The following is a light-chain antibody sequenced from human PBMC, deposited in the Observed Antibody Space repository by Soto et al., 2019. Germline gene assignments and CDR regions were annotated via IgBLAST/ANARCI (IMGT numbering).Light chain of an antibody. CDR2: AAS. J-gene: IGKJ4*01. Sequence: AIPMTTPPSSMPAFLGARVNITCLASQAIRNDLGWYQQKPGKAPKLLIYAASSLQSGVPSRFSGSGSGTDFTLTISSLQPEDFATYYCQQANSFPLGFGGGTKVDIK. CDR3: QQANSFPLG. CDR1: QAIRND. V-gene: IGKV1-6*02.